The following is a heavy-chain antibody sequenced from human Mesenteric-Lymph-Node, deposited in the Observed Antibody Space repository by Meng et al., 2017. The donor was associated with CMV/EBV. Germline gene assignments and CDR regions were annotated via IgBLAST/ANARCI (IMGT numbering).Heavy chain of an antibody. Sequence: ASVKVSCKASGYSFNTYDITWVRQAPGQGLEWMGWMNPNSGNVGYARKFQGRVTITTDESTSTAYMELSSLRSEDTAVYYCARNSIAVAGYDYWGQGTLVTVSS. CDR1: GYSFNTYD. V-gene: IGHV1-8*01. CDR3: ARNSIAVAGYDY. J-gene: IGHJ4*02. D-gene: IGHD6-19*01. CDR2: MNPNSGNV.